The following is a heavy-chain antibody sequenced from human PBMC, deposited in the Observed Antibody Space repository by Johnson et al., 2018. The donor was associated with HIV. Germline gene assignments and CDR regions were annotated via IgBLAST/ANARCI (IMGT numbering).Heavy chain of an antibody. V-gene: IGHV3-20*04. Sequence: VQLVESGGGVVRPGGSLRLSCAASGFTFDDYGMTWVRQAPGKGREWVSGIKWKGGSTSYADSVKGRFTISRDNAKNSLYLHMNSRRAEDTALYYCAREVETAMVGLGNDAFDIWGQGTMVTVSS. D-gene: IGHD5-18*01. CDR1: GFTFDDYG. CDR2: IKWKGGST. CDR3: AREVETAMVGLGNDAFDI. J-gene: IGHJ3*02.